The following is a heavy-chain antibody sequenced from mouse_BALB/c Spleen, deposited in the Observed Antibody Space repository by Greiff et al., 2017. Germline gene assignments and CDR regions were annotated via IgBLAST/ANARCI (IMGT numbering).Heavy chain of an antibody. CDR1: GYTFTSYV. V-gene: IGHV1-14*01. CDR3: ARPYYRYDAGYFDY. Sequence: VQLKQSGPELVKPGASVKMSCKASGYTFTSYVMHWVKQKPGQGLEWIGYINPYNDGTKYNEKFKGKATLTSDKSSSTAYMELSSLTSEDSAVYYCARPYYRYDAGYFDYWGQGTTLTVSS. J-gene: IGHJ2*01. CDR2: INPYNDGT. D-gene: IGHD2-14*01.